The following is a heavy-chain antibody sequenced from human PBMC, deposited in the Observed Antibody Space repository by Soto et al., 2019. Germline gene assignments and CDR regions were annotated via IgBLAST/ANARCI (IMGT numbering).Heavy chain of an antibody. J-gene: IGHJ4*02. CDR3: ARGGSTIFGVVITPTFVY. V-gene: IGHV4-39*01. Sequence: HLQRQESGPGLVKPSETLSLTCTVYGCSISSSSYYWGWIRQPPGKGLEWIGSMYYSGSTYYNRSLKSRVHISVDTSKNQFSLKLSSVTDADTAVYYCARGGSTIFGVVITPTFVYWGQGTLVTVSS. CDR2: MYYSGST. CDR1: GCSISSSSYY. D-gene: IGHD3-3*01.